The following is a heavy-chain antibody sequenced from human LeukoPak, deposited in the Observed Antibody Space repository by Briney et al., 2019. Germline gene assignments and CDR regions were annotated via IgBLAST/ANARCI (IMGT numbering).Heavy chain of an antibody. CDR1: GFTFGHHG. J-gene: IGHJ5*02. Sequence: PGGSLRLSCAASGFTFGHHGMEWVRQAGGKGLEWVSAVSGSGDTTSYADSVNGPFTISTDNSMSTLFLQIVIVRAEHSDVYFCANVLRVSTTVVVFSYLPSWGRGSRVTVSS. CDR2: VSGSGDTT. D-gene: IGHD2-15*01. V-gene: IGHV3-23*01. CDR3: ANVLRVSTTVVVFSYLPS.